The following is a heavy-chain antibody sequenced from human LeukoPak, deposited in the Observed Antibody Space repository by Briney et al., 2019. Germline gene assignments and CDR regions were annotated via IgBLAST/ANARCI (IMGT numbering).Heavy chain of an antibody. Sequence: QPGGSLRLSCAASGFPFTTYTMHWVRQAPGKGLEWVSAISGSGGSTYYADSVKGRFTISRDNSKNTLYLQMNSLRAEDTAVYYCGRGDYVDLRFDYWGQGTLVTVSS. CDR1: GFPFTTYT. CDR2: ISGSGGST. J-gene: IGHJ4*02. D-gene: IGHD3-10*01. V-gene: IGHV3-23*01. CDR3: GRGDYVDLRFDY.